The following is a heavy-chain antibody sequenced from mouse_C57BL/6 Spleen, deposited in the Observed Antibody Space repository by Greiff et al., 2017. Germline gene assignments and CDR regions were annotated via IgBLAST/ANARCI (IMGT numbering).Heavy chain of an antibody. CDR1: GFTFSDYG. D-gene: IGHD2-4*01. Sequence: DVQLVESGGGLVKPGGSLKLSCAASGFTFSDYGMHWVRQAPEKGLEWVAYISSGSSTIYYADTVKGRFTISRDNAKNTLFLQMTSLRSEDTAMYYCARFYDYDECGYAMDYWGQGTSVTVSS. CDR2: ISSGSSTI. J-gene: IGHJ4*01. CDR3: ARFYDYDECGYAMDY. V-gene: IGHV5-17*01.